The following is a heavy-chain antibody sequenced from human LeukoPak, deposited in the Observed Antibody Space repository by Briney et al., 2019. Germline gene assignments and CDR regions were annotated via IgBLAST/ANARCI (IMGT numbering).Heavy chain of an antibody. CDR1: GFTFSNAC. J-gene: IGHJ6*03. Sequence: PGGYPRLACAASGFTFSNACMSWVRQAPGKELEWLGRIKSKTDGGTTDYAAPVKGRCTISRDDSKNTLYLQMNSLKTEDTAVYYCTTDRTPGRKKLRFLEWLADYYYYYMDVWGKGTTVTVSS. D-gene: IGHD3-3*01. CDR2: IKSKTDGGTT. CDR3: TTDRTPGRKKLRFLEWLADYYYYYMDV. V-gene: IGHV3-15*01.